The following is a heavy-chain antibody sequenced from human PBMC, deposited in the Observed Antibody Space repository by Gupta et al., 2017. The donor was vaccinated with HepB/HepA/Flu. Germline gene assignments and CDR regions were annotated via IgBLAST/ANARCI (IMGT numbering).Heavy chain of an antibody. V-gene: IGHV4-59*01. CDR3: ARQAGDF. J-gene: IGHJ4*02. CDR2: IYSNGNT. Sequence: QVQRQESGPGLVKPSETLSLTGTISGGSFSRYYWSWLRQPPGEGLEWIGYIYSNGNTNYNPSLKSRVTISVDTSKNQFALKLSSVTAADTAVYYCARQAGDFWGQGTLVTVSS. CDR1: GGSFSRYY.